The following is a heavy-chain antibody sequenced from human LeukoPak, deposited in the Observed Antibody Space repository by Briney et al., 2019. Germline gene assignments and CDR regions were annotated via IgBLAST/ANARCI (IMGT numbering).Heavy chain of an antibody. CDR1: GFIFSNYA. Sequence: GGSLRLSCAASGFIFSNYAMYWVRQAPGQGLEWVSAISARSDNTYYADSVKGRVTLSRDSSKNTLYLQMNSLRADDTAVYYCAKWGDYDVLTGYYVSDFWGQGTLVTVSS. J-gene: IGHJ4*02. CDR2: ISARSDNT. V-gene: IGHV3-23*01. CDR3: AKWGDYDVLTGYYVSDF. D-gene: IGHD3-9*01.